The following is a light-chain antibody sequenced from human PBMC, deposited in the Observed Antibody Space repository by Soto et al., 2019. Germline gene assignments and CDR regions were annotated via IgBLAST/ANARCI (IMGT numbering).Light chain of an antibody. Sequence: QSVLTQPPSVSGAPGQRVTIPCTGSSSNIGAGYDVHWYQQLPGTAPKLLIYGNSNRPSGVPDRFSGSKSGTSASLAITGLQAEDEADYYCQSYDRTLSYVFGTGTKVTVL. CDR3: QSYDRTLSYV. CDR2: GNS. V-gene: IGLV1-40*01. J-gene: IGLJ1*01. CDR1: SSNIGAGYD.